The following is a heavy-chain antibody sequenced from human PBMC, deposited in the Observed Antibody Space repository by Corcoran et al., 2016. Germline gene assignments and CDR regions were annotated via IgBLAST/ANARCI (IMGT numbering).Heavy chain of an antibody. V-gene: IGHV4-31*03. CDR1: GGSISGGAYY. D-gene: IGHD3-16*01. CDR2: IYYSGST. CDR3: ARGPLMITFLDY. J-gene: IGHJ4*02. Sequence: QVQLQESGPGLVKPSQTLSLTCTVSGGSISGGAYYWSWIRQHPGKGLEWIGYIYYSGSTYYNPSLKSRVTISIGTSKTQFSLKLDSVTAADTAVYYCARGPLMITFLDYWGQGTLVTVSS.